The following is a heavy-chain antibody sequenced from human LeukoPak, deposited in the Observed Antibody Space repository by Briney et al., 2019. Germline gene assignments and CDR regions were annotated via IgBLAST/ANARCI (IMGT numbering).Heavy chain of an antibody. CDR2: ISTYNGDT. D-gene: IGHD1-26*01. CDR1: GYTFSSYG. Sequence: GASVKVSCKPSGYTFSSYGISWVRQAPGQGLEWIGWISTYNGDTRYAQNFEGRVTMTTDRSTSTIYMELRSLRSDDTAVYFCARDELLVGAAAFDYWGQGTRVSVSS. CDR3: ARDELLVGAAAFDY. V-gene: IGHV1-18*01. J-gene: IGHJ4*02.